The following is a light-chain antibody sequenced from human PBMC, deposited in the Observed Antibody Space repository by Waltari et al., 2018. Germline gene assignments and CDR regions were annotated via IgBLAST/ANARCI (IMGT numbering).Light chain of an antibody. CDR2: RND. Sequence: QSVLTQPPSASGTPGQRVTISCSGSSSTIGSNYVYWYQHLPGTAPKLLIYRNDPRPSGVPYRFSGSKSGTSASLAISELRSEDEADYYCVAWDDSLSATVFGGGTKLTVL. CDR1: SSTIGSNY. V-gene: IGLV1-47*01. J-gene: IGLJ3*02. CDR3: VAWDDSLSATV.